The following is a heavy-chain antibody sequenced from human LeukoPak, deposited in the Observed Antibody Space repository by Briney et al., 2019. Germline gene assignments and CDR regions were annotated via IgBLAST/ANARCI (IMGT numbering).Heavy chain of an antibody. Sequence: SETLSLTCTVSGGSISSGDYYWSWIRQPPGKGLEWIGYIYYSGSTCYNPSLKSRVTISVDTSKNQFSLKLSSVTAADTAVYYCARVSGTVVPAAKDDYWGQGTLVTVSS. J-gene: IGHJ4*02. CDR1: GGSISSGDYY. V-gene: IGHV4-30-4*01. CDR3: ARVSGTVVPAAKDDY. D-gene: IGHD2-2*01. CDR2: IYYSGST.